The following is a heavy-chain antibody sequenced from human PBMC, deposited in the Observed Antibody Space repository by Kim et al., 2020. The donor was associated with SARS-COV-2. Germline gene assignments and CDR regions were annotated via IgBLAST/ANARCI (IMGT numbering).Heavy chain of an antibody. Sequence: TYHNPSLQVRVTLSVETSKNQFSLKLSSVTAADTSVFYCARHLTGSSWFDYWGQGTLVTVSS. D-gene: IGHD6-13*01. CDR3: ARHLTGSSWFDY. J-gene: IGHJ4*02. V-gene: IGHV4-39*01. CDR2: T.